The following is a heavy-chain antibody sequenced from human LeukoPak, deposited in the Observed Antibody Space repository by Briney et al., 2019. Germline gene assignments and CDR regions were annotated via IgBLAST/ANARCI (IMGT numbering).Heavy chain of an antibody. CDR3: ARIIHSYGYYYGMDV. D-gene: IGHD5-18*01. CDR1: GTSISSGGYF. V-gene: IGHV4-61*08. J-gene: IGHJ6*02. Sequence: PSETLSLTCTVSGTSISSGGYFWSWIRQLPGKGLEWIGYMYDSLSTNYNPSLKSRVTISADTSKNQFSLNLSSVTAADTAVYYCARIIHSYGYYYGMDVWGQGTTVTVSS. CDR2: MYDSLST.